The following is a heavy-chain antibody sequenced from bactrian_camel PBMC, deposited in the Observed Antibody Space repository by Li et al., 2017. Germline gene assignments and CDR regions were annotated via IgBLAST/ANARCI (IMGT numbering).Heavy chain of an antibody. CDR3: AEGRGSRGEHCYSLNY. D-gene: IGHD6*01. CDR2: ISIIGSADYK. Sequence: HVQLVESGGGSAHAGGSLRLSCAARGYTYDTYCMGWFRRPPGKEREGVAAISIIGSADYKYYADSVKGRFTISQDSAKNTVYLQMNNLQPDDTATYYCAEGRGSRGEHCYSLNYWGQGTQVTV. CDR1: GYTYDTYC. V-gene: IGHV3S6*01. J-gene: IGHJ4*01.